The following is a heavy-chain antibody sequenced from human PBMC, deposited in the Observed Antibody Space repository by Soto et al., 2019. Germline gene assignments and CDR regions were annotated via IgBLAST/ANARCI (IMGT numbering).Heavy chain of an antibody. V-gene: IGHV3-30-3*01. Sequence: AGGSLRLSCAASGFTFSSYAMHWVRQAPGKGLEWVAVISYDGSNKYYADSVKGRFTISRDNSKNTLYLQMNSLRAEDTAVYYCAREAGDGYNHYYYYGMDVWGQGTTVTVSS. D-gene: IGHD5-12*01. CDR1: GFTFSSYA. CDR2: ISYDGSNK. CDR3: AREAGDGYNHYYYYGMDV. J-gene: IGHJ6*02.